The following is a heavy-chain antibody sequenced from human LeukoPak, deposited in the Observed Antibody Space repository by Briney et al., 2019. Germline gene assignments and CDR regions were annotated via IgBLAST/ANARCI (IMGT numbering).Heavy chain of an antibody. CDR2: ISSNGGST. Sequence: GGSLRLSCAASGFTVSSNYMSWVRQAPGKGLEYVSAISSNGGSTYYANSVKGRFTISRDNSKNTLYLQMGSLRAEDMAVYYCARIGYGSGSYGWFDSWGQGTLVTVSS. V-gene: IGHV3-64*01. J-gene: IGHJ5*01. CDR3: ARIGYGSGSYGWFDS. CDR1: GFTVSSNY. D-gene: IGHD3-10*01.